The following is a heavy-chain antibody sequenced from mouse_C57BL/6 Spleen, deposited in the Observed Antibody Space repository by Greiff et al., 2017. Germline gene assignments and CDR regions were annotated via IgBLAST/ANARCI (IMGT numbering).Heavy chain of an antibody. CDR2: ISYSGST. J-gene: IGHJ3*01. CDR1: GYSITSGYD. Sequence: EVQLQQSGPGMVKPSQSLSLTCTVTGYSITSGYDWHWIRHFPGNKLEWMGYISYSGSTNYNPSLKSRISITHDTSKNHFFLELNSVTTEDTAKYYCAKGGDSYHGWFAYGGQGTLVTVSA. D-gene: IGHD2-12*01. V-gene: IGHV3-1*01. CDR3: AKGGDSYHGWFAY.